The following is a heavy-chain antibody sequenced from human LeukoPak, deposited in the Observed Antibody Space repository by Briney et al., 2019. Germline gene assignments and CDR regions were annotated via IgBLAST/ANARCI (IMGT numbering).Heavy chain of an antibody. CDR2: IYYSGST. CDR3: ARLRFLEWLLPEYYFDY. J-gene: IGHJ4*02. D-gene: IGHD3-3*01. Sequence: PSETLSPTCTVSGGSISSYYWSWLRQPPGKGLEWIGYIYYSGSTNYNPSLKSRVTISVDTSKNQFSLKLSSVTAADTAVYYSARLRFLEWLLPEYYFDYWGQGTLVTVSS. V-gene: IGHV4-59*01. CDR1: GGSISSYY.